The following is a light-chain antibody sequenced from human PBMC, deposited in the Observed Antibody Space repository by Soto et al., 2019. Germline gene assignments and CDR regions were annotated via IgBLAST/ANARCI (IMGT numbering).Light chain of an antibody. CDR3: CSFAGSYTWA. V-gene: IGLV2-11*01. Sequence: QSALTQPRSVSGSPGQSVTISCTGTNSDLGSYNYISWYQQRPGNAPKLMIYDISKRPSGVPDRFSGSKSGNTASLTISGLQVEDEAEYHCCSFAGSYTWAFDGGTKLTVL. CDR1: NSDLGSYNY. CDR2: DIS. J-gene: IGLJ2*01.